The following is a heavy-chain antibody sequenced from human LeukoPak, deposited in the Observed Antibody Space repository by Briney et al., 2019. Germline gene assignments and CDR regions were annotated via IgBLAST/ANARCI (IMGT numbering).Heavy chain of an antibody. D-gene: IGHD1-26*01. J-gene: IGHJ3*02. CDR1: GYSFTSYW. CDR2: IYPGDSDT. V-gene: IGHV5-51*01. Sequence: GESLKISRKGSGYSFTSYWIGWVRQMPGKGLEWVGMIYPGDSDTRYSPSFQGQVTISADKSISTAYLQWSSLKASDTAMYYCASRFYSGSYFDALDIWGQGTMVTVSS. CDR3: ASRFYSGSYFDALDI.